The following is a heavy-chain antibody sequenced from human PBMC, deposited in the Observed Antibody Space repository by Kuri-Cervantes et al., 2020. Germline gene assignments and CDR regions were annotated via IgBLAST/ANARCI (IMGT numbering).Heavy chain of an antibody. CDR1: GGTFSSYP. D-gene: IGHD3-16*01. CDR2: IIPIFGTA. J-gene: IGHJ4*02. CDR3: ARKGGPETYYFDY. V-gene: IGHV1-69*06. Sequence: SVKVSCKASGGTFSSYPISWVGQAPGQGLEWMGGIIPIFGTANYAQKFQGRVSMIWDTPSNTVYMELSSLRSEDTAVYYCARKGGPETYYFDYWGQGALVTVSS.